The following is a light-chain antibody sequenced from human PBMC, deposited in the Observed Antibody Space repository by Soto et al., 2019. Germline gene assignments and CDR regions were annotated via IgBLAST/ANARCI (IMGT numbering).Light chain of an antibody. J-gene: IGLJ3*02. CDR2: EDN. V-gene: IGLV2-23*01. CDR3: CSYAGSSTWV. Sequence: QSALTQPASVSGSPGQSITISCTGTSSDVGSYNLVSWYQQHPGTAPKLMIYEDNKRASGVFNRFSGSTSGITASLTISVLQAEDEADYYCCSYAGSSTWVFGGGTKVTVL. CDR1: SSDVGSYNL.